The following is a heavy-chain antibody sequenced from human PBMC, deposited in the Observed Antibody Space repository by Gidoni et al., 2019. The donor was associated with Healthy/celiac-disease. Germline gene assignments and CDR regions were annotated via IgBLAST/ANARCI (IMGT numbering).Heavy chain of an antibody. CDR2: MNPNSGNT. J-gene: IGHJ4*02. V-gene: IGHV1-8*01. Sequence: QVQRVQSGAEVKKPGASVKVSCKASGYTFTSYDINWVRQATGQGLGWMGWMNPNSGNTGYAQTFQGRVTMTRNTSISTAYMELSSLRSEATAVYYCARGRGRIAAAGIFPYWGQGTLVTVSS. D-gene: IGHD6-13*01. CDR3: ARGRGRIAAAGIFPY. CDR1: GYTFTSYD.